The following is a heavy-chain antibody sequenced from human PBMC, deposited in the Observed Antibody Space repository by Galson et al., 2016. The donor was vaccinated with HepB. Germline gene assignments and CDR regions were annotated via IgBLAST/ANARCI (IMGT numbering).Heavy chain of an antibody. D-gene: IGHD3-16*02. J-gene: IGHJ4*02. CDR2: IKSRTDGGTT. V-gene: IGHV3-15*01. Sequence: SLRLSCAASGFTFDIAWMAWVRQAPGKGLEWVGRIKSRTDGGTTDFAAPVKGRFAISRDDSESILYLQMNSLRTEDTAVYYCASRPPPYRDSYFDYWGQGILVTVSS. CDR3: ASRPPPYRDSYFDY. CDR1: GFTFDIAW.